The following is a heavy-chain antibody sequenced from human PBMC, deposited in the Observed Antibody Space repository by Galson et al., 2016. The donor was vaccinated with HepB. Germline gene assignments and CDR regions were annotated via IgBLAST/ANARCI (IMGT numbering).Heavy chain of an antibody. CDR2: LYFSGST. D-gene: IGHD2-8*02. V-gene: IGHV4-39*01. J-gene: IGHJ5*01. CDR1: GDSNSISHNY. CDR3: ASGPFNYWQLGWFDS. Sequence: SEPLSLTCSVSGDSNSISHNYWGWVREPPGKGLEWLGGLYFSGSTYYNPSLKNRDSTSSDKTKQQFSLQINSVTAADTALYYCASGPFNYWQLGWFDSWGPGILVIVSS.